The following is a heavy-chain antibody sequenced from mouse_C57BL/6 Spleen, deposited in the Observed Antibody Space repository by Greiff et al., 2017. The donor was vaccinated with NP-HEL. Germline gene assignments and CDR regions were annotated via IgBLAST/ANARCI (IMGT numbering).Heavy chain of an antibody. CDR2: ISYDGSN. J-gene: IGHJ2*01. V-gene: IGHV3-6*01. CDR3: ASGSSYSY. Sequence: EVKLQESGPGLVKPSQSLSLTCSVTGYSITSGYYWNWIRQFPGNKLEWMGYISYDGSNNYNPSLKNRISITRDTSKNQFFLKLNSVTTEDTATYYCASGSSYSYWGQGTTLTVSS. D-gene: IGHD1-1*01. CDR1: GYSITSGYY.